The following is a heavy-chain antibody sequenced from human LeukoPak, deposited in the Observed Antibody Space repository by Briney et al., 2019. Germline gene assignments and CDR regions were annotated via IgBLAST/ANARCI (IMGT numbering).Heavy chain of an antibody. V-gene: IGHV4-38-2*02. CDR2: IYHSGST. D-gene: IGHD2-2*01. Sequence: SETLSLTCTVSGYSISSGYYWGWIRQPPGKGLEWIGSIYHSGSTYYNPSLKSRVTISVDTSKNQFSLKLSSVTAADTAVYYCAREGDIVVVPAAIGSFDYWGQGTLVTVSS. CDR1: GYSISSGYY. J-gene: IGHJ4*02. CDR3: AREGDIVVVPAAIGSFDY.